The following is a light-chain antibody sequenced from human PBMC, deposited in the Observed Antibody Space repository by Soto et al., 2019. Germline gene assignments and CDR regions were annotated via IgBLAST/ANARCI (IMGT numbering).Light chain of an antibody. CDR1: SSNIGAGFD. V-gene: IGLV1-40*01. Sequence: QPVLTQPPSVSGAPGQRVTVSCTGSSSNIGAGFDVHWYQHVPGAAPKLLIYVNINRPSGVPDRFSGSKSGTSASLAITGLQAEDEADYYCQSYDSSLSGYVFGTGTKVTVL. CDR2: VNI. J-gene: IGLJ1*01. CDR3: QSYDSSLSGYV.